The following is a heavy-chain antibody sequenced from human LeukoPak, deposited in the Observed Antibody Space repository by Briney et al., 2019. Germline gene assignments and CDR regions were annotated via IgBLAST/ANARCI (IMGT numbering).Heavy chain of an antibody. D-gene: IGHD5-18*01. CDR1: GFTFSSYA. CDR2: ITASGGNT. J-gene: IGHJ4*02. CDR3: AKGNGYSHGWYYFDY. Sequence: GGSLRLSCAASGFTFSSYAMGWVRQAPGKGLEWVSAITASGGNTYYADSVKGRFTISRDNSKNTLYLQVNSLRAEDTAVYYCAKGNGYSHGWYYFDYWGQGTLVTVSS. V-gene: IGHV3-23*01.